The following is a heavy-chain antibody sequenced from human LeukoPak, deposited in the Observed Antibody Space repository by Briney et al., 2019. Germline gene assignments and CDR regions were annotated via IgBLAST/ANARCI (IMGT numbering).Heavy chain of an antibody. V-gene: IGHV3-53*01. CDR1: GLTVRSNY. J-gene: IGHJ4*02. D-gene: IGHD6-19*01. CDR2: IYSGGST. Sequence: QTGGSLRLSCAASGLTVRSNYMSRVRQAPGKGLEWVSVIYSGGSTYYADSVKGRFTISRDNSKNTLYLQMNSLRAEDTAVYYCAREAVAGCFDYWGQGTLVTVSS. CDR3: AREAVAGCFDY.